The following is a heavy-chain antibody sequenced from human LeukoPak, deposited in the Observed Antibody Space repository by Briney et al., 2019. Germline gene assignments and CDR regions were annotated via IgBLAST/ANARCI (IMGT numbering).Heavy chain of an antibody. CDR3: ASVRRYCGGDCYLDWFDP. CDR2: ICAYNGNT. J-gene: IGHJ5*02. V-gene: IGHV1-18*01. D-gene: IGHD2-21*02. CDR1: GYTFTSYG. Sequence: ASVKVSCKASGYTFTSYGISWVRQAPGQGLEWMGWICAYNGNTNYAQKLQGRVTMTADTSTSTAYMELRSLRSDDTAVYYCASVRRYCGGDCYLDWFDPWGQGTLVTVSS.